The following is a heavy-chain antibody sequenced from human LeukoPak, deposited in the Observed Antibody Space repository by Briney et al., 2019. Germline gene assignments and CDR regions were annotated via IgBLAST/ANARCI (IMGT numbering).Heavy chain of an antibody. J-gene: IGHJ3*02. D-gene: IGHD2-2*01. CDR3: ARAEDCSSTSCPRAFDI. V-gene: IGHV3-74*01. CDR1: GFTFSSYD. Sequence: PGGSLRLSCAASGFTFSSYDMHWVRQAPGKGLVWVSRINTDGSNTNYADSVKGRFTISRDNAENTLYLQMNSLRAGDTAVYYCARAEDCSSTSCPRAFDIWGQGTMVTVSS. CDR2: INTDGSNT.